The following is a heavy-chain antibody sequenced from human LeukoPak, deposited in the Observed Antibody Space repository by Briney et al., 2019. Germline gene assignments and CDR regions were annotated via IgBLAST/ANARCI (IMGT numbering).Heavy chain of an antibody. V-gene: IGHV3-23*01. D-gene: IGHD2-21*01. Sequence: PGGSLRLSCAASGFTFSSYAMSWVRQAPGKGLEWVSAISGSGGSTYYADSVKGRFTISRDNSKNTLYLQMNSLRAEDTAVYYCAKDGGDPKRTQPNYYYMDVWGKGTTVTVSS. CDR3: AKDGGDPKRTQPNYYYMDV. CDR1: GFTFSSYA. J-gene: IGHJ6*03. CDR2: ISGSGGST.